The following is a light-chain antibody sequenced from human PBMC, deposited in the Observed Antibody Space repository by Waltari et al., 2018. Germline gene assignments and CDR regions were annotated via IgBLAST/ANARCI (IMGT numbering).Light chain of an antibody. Sequence: DIQLTQSPSTLSASIGDRVPITCRASQSITDSLAWYQQKPGKAPKLLIYRASDLEEGVPPRFSGRGSGTEFTLTITHLQPDDSASYYCQQYNRYTPNSFGQGTKLEI. J-gene: IGKJ2*03. CDR3: QQYNRYTPNS. V-gene: IGKV1-5*03. CDR1: QSITDS. CDR2: RAS.